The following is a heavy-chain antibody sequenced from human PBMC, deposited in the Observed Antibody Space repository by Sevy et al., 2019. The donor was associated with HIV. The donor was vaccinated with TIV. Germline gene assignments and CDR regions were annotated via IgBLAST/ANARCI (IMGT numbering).Heavy chain of an antibody. V-gene: IGHV1-18*01. Sequence: ASVKVSCKASGYTFSSYGISWVRQAPGQGLEWMGWIGAYNGNKKYSQKFQGRVTMTTDTSTSTVYMELRSLRSVETAVYYCARCLGGLRPWEYNWFDPWGQGTLVTVSS. CDR2: IGAYNGNK. CDR1: GYTFSSYG. J-gene: IGHJ5*02. D-gene: IGHD1-26*01. CDR3: ARCLGGLRPWEYNWFDP.